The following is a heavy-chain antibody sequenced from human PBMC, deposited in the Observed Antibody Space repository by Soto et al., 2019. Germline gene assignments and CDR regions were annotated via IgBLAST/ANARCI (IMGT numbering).Heavy chain of an antibody. Sequence: QVQLVQSGAEVKKPGSSVKVSCKASGGTFSSYAISWVRQAPGQGLEWMGGIIPISDTTNYAQKFQGRVTITADESTSTAYMELSSLRSEDTAVYYCARSQGSSTSLEIYYYYYYGMDVWGQVTTFTVSS. CDR3: ARSQGSSTSLEIYYYYYYGMDV. V-gene: IGHV1-69*01. CDR2: IIPISDTT. D-gene: IGHD2-2*01. CDR1: GGTFSSYA. J-gene: IGHJ6*02.